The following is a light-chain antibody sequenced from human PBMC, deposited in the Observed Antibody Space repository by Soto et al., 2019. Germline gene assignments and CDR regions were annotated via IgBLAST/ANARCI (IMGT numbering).Light chain of an antibody. Sequence: QLVLTQSPSASASLGASVKLTCTLSSGYSTYAIAWHQQQSGKGPRFLMKINYDGTHSKGDGFYDRFSGSSSGAERHLTIYSLQYEDEADYYCQSLGTGIQVFGGGTKLTVL. CDR2: INYDGTH. CDR1: SGYSTYA. V-gene: IGLV4-69*01. J-gene: IGLJ3*02. CDR3: QSLGTGIQV.